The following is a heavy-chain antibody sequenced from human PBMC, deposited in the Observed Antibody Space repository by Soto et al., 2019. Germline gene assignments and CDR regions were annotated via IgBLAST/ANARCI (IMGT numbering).Heavy chain of an antibody. CDR2: IYHSGSA. CDR3: VRDRGAVWGNYRNRAPRFDS. Sequence: SETLSLTCTVSGGSITSENWWSWVRQPPEKGLEWIGEIYHSGSANYNPSLKSRATISLDKSKSQFSLQLTSVTAADKAIYYCVRDRGAVWGNYRNRAPRFDSWGQGIPVT. V-gene: IGHV4-4*02. CDR1: GGSITSENW. J-gene: IGHJ4*02. D-gene: IGHD3-16*02.